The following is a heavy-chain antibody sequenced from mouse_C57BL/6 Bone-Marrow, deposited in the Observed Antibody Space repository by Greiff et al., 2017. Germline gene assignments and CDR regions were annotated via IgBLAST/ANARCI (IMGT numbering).Heavy chain of an antibody. V-gene: IGHV1-54*01. D-gene: IGHD4-1*01. J-gene: IGHJ3*01. CDR2: INPGSGGT. CDR1: GYAFTNYL. CDR3: ARSKNWDSWFAY. Sequence: QVQLKQSGAELVRPGTSVKVSCKASGYAFTNYLIEWVKQRPGQGLEWIGVINPGSGGTNYNEKFKGKATLTADKSSSTAYMQLSSLTSEASAVYVCARSKNWDSWFAYWGQGTLVTVSA.